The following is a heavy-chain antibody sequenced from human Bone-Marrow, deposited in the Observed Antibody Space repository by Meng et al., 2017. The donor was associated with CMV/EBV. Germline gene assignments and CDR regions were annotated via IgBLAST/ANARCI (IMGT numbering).Heavy chain of an antibody. CDR1: YA. CDR3: AREGGDYYDNWFDP. CDR2: IIPIFGTA. J-gene: IGHJ5*02. D-gene: IGHD3-22*01. V-gene: IGHV1-69*05. Sequence: YAISWVRQAPGQGLEWMGGIIPIFGTANYAQKFQGRVTITTDESTSTAYMELSSLRSEDTAVYYCAREGGDYYDNWFDPWGQGTLVTVSS.